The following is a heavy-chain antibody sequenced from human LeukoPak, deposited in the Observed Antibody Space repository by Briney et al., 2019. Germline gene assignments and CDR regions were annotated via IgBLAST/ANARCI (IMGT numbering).Heavy chain of an antibody. CDR1: GGTFSSYA. Sequence: SVKVSCKASGGTFSSYAISWVRQAPGQGLEWMGRIVPILGIANYAQKFQGRVTITADKSTSTAYMELSSLRSEDTAVYYCAREELVLLWFGELWGNYYYGMDVWGQGTTVTVSS. D-gene: IGHD3-10*01. CDR2: IVPILGIA. J-gene: IGHJ6*02. CDR3: AREELVLLWFGELWGNYYYGMDV. V-gene: IGHV1-69*04.